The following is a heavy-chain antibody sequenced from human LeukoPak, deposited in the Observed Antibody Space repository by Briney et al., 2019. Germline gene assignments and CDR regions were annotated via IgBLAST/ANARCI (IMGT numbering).Heavy chain of an antibody. D-gene: IGHD2-2*03. V-gene: IGHV1-18*04. Sequence: ASVKVSCKASGYTFTIYDIHWVRQATGQGLEWMGWISAYNGNTNYAQKLQGRVTMTTDTSTSTAYMELRSLRSDDTAVYYCASGYCSSTSCYKRPYYYYYMDVWGKGTTVTVSS. J-gene: IGHJ6*03. CDR1: GYTFTIYD. CDR2: ISAYNGNT. CDR3: ASGYCSSTSCYKRPYYYYYMDV.